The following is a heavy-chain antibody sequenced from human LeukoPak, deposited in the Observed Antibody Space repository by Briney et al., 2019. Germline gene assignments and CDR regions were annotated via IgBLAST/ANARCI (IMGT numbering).Heavy chain of an antibody. D-gene: IGHD3-22*01. V-gene: IGHV3-21*04. CDR1: GFTFSSYS. Sequence: GGSLRLSCAASGFTFSSYSMNWVRQAPGKGLEWVSSISSSSSYIYYADSVKGRFTVSRDNAKNSLYLQMNSLRAEDTALYYCAKDAEFDNYDTLTRSTNAFDIWGQGTMVTVSS. CDR3: AKDAEFDNYDTLTRSTNAFDI. J-gene: IGHJ3*02. CDR2: ISSSSSYI.